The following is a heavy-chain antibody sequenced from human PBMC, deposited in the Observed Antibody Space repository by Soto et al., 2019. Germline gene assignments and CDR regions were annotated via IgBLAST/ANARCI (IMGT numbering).Heavy chain of an antibody. Sequence: QVQLVESGGGVVQPGRSLRLSCAASGFTFSSYGMHWVRQAPGKGLEWVAVIWYDGSNKYYADSVKGRFTISRDNSKNTLYSQMNSLRAEDTAVYYCARDRTTDNSGLFDYWGQGTLVTVSS. V-gene: IGHV3-33*01. CDR1: GFTFSSYG. J-gene: IGHJ4*02. CDR3: ARDRTTDNSGLFDY. D-gene: IGHD3-22*01. CDR2: IWYDGSNK.